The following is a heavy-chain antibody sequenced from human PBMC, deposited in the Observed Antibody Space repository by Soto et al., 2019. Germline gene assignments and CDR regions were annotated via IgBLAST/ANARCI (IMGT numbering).Heavy chain of an antibody. CDR2: INYSGNA. D-gene: IGHD1-1*01. J-gene: IGHJ3*02. CDR1: GGSLSNGDYH. V-gene: IGHV4-39*01. CDR3: ARQIGRNLWAFDI. Sequence: SETLSLTCTVSGGSLSNGDYHWGWLRQPPGEGLEWIGSINYSGNAHYNPSLTSRVTMSVDSSKNQFSLNLKSVTAADTAVYYCARQIGRNLWAFDIWGQGTMVTVSS.